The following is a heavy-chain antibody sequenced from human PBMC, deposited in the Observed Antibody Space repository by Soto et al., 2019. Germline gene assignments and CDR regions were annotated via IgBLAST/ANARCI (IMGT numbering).Heavy chain of an antibody. V-gene: IGHV3-33*01. CDR1: GFTFSNYA. Sequence: QVQLVESGGGVVQPGRSLRLSCAASGFTFSNYAMHWVRQAPGKGLEWVAVIWFDGRNKYYADSVKGRFTISRDNSKNTLFLQMNSLRAEDTAVYYCARDGSPTLPSHLDTGVDYWGQGTLVTVSS. J-gene: IGHJ4*02. CDR3: ARDGSPTLPSHLDTGVDY. CDR2: IWFDGRNK. D-gene: IGHD2-8*02.